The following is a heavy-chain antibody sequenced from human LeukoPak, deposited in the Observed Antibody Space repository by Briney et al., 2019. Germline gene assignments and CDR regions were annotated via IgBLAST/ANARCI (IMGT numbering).Heavy chain of an antibody. Sequence: GGSLRLSCAASGFTFSSYWMSWVRQAPGKGLEWVANIKQDGSEKYYVDSVKGRSTISRDNAKNSLYLQMNGLRAEDTAAYYCARGATDTTRWFDPWGQGTLVTVSS. D-gene: IGHD1-7*01. J-gene: IGHJ5*02. CDR2: IKQDGSEK. V-gene: IGHV3-7*01. CDR1: GFTFSSYW. CDR3: ARGATDTTRWFDP.